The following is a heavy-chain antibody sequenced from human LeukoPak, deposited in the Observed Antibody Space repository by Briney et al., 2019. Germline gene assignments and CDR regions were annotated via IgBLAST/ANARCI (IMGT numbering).Heavy chain of an antibody. J-gene: IGHJ4*02. V-gene: IGHV3-30*15. CDR1: GFTFSSYA. D-gene: IGHD3-10*01. CDR2: ISYDGSNK. Sequence: PGGSLRLSCAASGFTFSSYAMHWVRQAPGKGLEWVAVISYDGSNKYYADSVKGRFTISRDNSKNTLYLQMSSLRAEDTAVYYCAVPGDPEPSVYYFDYWGQGTLVTVSS. CDR3: AVPGDPEPSVYYFDY.